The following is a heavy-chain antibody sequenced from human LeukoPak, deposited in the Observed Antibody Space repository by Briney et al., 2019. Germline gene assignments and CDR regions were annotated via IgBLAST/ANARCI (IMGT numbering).Heavy chain of an antibody. CDR3: ASSDCTNGVCYFVY. CDR1: GYTFTIYG. D-gene: IGHD2-8*01. CDR2: ISAYNGNT. Sequence: GASVKVSCKASGYTFTIYGISWVRQAPGQGLEWMGWISAYNGNTTYAQTPQGRVTMTTDTSTSTAYIELRSLRSDDTAVYYCASSDCTNGVCYFVYWGQGTLVTVSS. J-gene: IGHJ4*02. V-gene: IGHV1-18*01.